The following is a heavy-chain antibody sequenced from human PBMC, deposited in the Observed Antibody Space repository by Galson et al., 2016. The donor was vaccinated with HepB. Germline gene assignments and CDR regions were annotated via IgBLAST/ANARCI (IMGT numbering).Heavy chain of an antibody. Sequence: FLLLSFASSFFPLRRSWMSWVRQAPGKGLEWVANIKQDGSEEYYVDSVKGRFTISRDNSKNTLSLQMNGLRPEDTAVYYCVKDSTDNWAWDYWGQGTLVTVSS. CDR3: VKDSTDNWAWDY. J-gene: IGHJ4*02. CDR2: IKQDGSEE. D-gene: IGHD1-1*01. CDR1: FFPLRRSW. V-gene: IGHV3-7*01.